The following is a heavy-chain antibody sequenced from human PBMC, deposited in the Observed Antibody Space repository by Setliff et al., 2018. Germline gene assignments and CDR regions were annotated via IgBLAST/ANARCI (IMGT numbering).Heavy chain of an antibody. V-gene: IGHV4-59*08. Sequence: PSETLSLTCAVYGGSFSSYYWSWIRQPPGKGLEWIGYIHISGSTNYNPSLRSRVTISVDTSKNQFSLKVSSVTAADTAVYYCARHENDYGDYDDAFDIWGQGTMVTVSS. CDR1: GGSFSSYY. J-gene: IGHJ3*02. CDR2: IHISGST. D-gene: IGHD4-17*01. CDR3: ARHENDYGDYDDAFDI.